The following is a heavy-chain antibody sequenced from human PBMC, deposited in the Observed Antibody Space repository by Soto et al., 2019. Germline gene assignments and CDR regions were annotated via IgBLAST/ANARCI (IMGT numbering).Heavy chain of an antibody. J-gene: IGHJ4*02. CDR2: IIPIFGTT. CDR1: GGTFGSDG. V-gene: IGHV1-69*01. D-gene: IGHD1-26*01. Sequence: QVQLVQSGAEVKKPGSSVKVSCQASGGTFGSDGVSWVRQAPGQVFEWMGAIIPIFGTTNYAQNFQGRITMAADEPTSTVYLELSGLRSEDTALYYCAKYKEGDSGSLQYCHSWGQGTLVTVSS. CDR3: AKYKEGDSGSLQYCHS.